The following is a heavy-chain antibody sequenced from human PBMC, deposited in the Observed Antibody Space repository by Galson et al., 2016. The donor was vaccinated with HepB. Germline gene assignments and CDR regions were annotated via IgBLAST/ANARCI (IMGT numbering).Heavy chain of an antibody. CDR2: ITWNSNNI. CDR1: GFNFNGFA. V-gene: IGHV3-9*01. CDR3: VKARGATTEVLDS. J-gene: IGHJ4*02. Sequence: SLRLSCAASGFNFNGFAMHWVRQVPGKGLEWVSAITWNSNNIQYADSVKGRFTISRDNAKNSLYLQMNSLRPDDTAFYYCVKARGATTEVLDSWGQGTLVTVSS. D-gene: IGHD3-10*01.